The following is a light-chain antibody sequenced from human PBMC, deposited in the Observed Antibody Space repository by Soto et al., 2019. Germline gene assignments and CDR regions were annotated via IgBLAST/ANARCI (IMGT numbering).Light chain of an antibody. CDR2: DES. V-gene: IGKV3-15*01. Sequence: EIEMTQSPATLSVSLGERATITCRASQSININLAWYQQKPGKAPRLLIYDESGWETGVPARFSGTGSGTEFTLTISSLQSDDFAVYSCQQYKDWPWTFGQGTKVEIK. CDR1: QSININ. CDR3: QQYKDWPWT. J-gene: IGKJ1*01.